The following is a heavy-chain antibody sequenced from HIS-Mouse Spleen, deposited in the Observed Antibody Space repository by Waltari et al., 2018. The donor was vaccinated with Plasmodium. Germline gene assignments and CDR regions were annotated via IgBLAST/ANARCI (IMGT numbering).Heavy chain of an antibody. V-gene: IGHV2-70*01. J-gene: IGHJ4*02. D-gene: IGHD6-6*01. CDR2: IDWDDDK. CDR3: ARHKKRGQLVRGYFDY. Sequence: QVTLRESGPALVKPTQTLTLTCTFSGFSLSTSGMCVSWIRQPPGKALEWLALIDWDDDKYYSTSLKTRLTISKDTSKNQVVLTMTNMDPVDTATYYCARHKKRGQLVRGYFDYWGQGTLVTVSS. CDR1: GFSLSTSGMC.